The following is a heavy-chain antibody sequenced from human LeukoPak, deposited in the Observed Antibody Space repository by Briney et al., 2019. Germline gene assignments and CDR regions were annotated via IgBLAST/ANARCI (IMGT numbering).Heavy chain of an antibody. CDR3: AKDRATFASSGYYYVRFFTQFHT. J-gene: IGHJ5*02. CDR2: ISGSGGGT. Sequence: PGGSLRLSCAASGFPFSSYAMKWVRQAPGKGLEWVSGISGSGGGTYYADSAKGRFTISRDNSKNTLYLHMDSLGADDTAVYYCAKDRATFASSGYYYVRFFTQFHTWGQGTLVTVSS. CDR1: GFPFSSYA. D-gene: IGHD3-22*01. V-gene: IGHV3-23*01.